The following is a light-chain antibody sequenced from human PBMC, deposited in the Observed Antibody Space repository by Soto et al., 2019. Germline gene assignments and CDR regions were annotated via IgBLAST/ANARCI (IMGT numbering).Light chain of an antibody. CDR1: SGHSSYI. Sequence: QSVLTQSSSASASLGSSVKLTCTLSSGHSSYIIAWHQQQPGKAPRYLMKLEGSGSYNKGSGVPDRFAGSSSGADRYLTISNHQFEDEADYYCETWDSSLWVFGGGTKLNVL. CDR3: ETWDSSLWV. V-gene: IGLV4-60*02. CDR2: LEGSGSY. J-gene: IGLJ3*02.